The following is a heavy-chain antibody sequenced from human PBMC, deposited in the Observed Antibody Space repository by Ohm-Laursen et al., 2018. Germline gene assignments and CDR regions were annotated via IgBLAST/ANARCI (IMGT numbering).Heavy chain of an antibody. J-gene: IGHJ4*02. V-gene: IGHV4-59*11. CDR3: MRDRRDGFNYVEY. CDR2: ISYSGTS. Sequence: TLSLTCTVSGGSISPHYWSWIRQSPEKGLEWIGYISYSGTSEHNPSLKGRVTMSVDTSKNQFSLSLNSVTAADTAIYYCMRDRRDGFNYVEYWGQGTLVTVSS. CDR1: GGSISPHY. D-gene: IGHD5-24*01.